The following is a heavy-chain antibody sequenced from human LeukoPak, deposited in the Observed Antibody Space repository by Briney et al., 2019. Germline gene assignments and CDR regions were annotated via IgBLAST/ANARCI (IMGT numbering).Heavy chain of an antibody. V-gene: IGHV1-18*01. Sequence: ASVKVPCKASGYTFTNFDIVWVRQAPGQGLEWMGWISAFNGNTFYAQNLQARVTMTTEASTATAYLEVRSLKFDDTAVYYCARGGGPYMFDYWGQGTLVTVSS. CDR3: ARGGGPYMFDY. CDR2: ISAFNGNT. J-gene: IGHJ4*02. CDR1: GYTFTNFD. D-gene: IGHD3-10*02.